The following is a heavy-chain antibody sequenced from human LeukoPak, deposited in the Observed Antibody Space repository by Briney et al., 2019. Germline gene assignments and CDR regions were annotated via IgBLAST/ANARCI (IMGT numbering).Heavy chain of an antibody. CDR1: GFTFSSYA. D-gene: IGHD5-18*01. J-gene: IGHJ6*03. CDR3: ARDYSYGYPRLYYYYYMDV. Sequence: QSGGSLRLSCAASGFTFSSYAMHWVRQAPGKGLEWVAVISYDGSNKYYADSVKGRFTISRDNSKNTLYLQMNSLRAEDTAVYYCARDYSYGYPRLYYYYYMDVWGKGTTVTVSS. V-gene: IGHV3-30*04. CDR2: ISYDGSNK.